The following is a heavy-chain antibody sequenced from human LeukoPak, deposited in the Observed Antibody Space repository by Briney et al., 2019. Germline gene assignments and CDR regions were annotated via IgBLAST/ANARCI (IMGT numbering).Heavy chain of an antibody. CDR3: AKDGSGAVVTTDFDY. CDR2: ISGSGGST. D-gene: IGHD6-19*01. Sequence: GGSLRLSCAASGFTFSSYAMSWVRQAPGKGLEWVSAISGSGGSTYYADSVKGRFTISRDNSKNTLYLQMNSLRAEDTAVYYCAKDGSGAVVTTDFDYWGQGTLVTVSS. V-gene: IGHV3-23*01. CDR1: GFTFSSYA. J-gene: IGHJ4*02.